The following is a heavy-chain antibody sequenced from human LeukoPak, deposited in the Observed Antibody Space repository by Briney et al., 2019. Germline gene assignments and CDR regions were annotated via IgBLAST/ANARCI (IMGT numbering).Heavy chain of an antibody. Sequence: GGSLRLSCAASGFTFSSYGMHWVRQAPGKGLEWVAVIWYDGSNKYYADSVKGRFTISRDNSKNTLYLQMNSLGAEDTAVYYCARSPPAVVYASPDYYYGMDVWGQGTTVTVSS. CDR3: ARSPPAVVYASPDYYYGMDV. J-gene: IGHJ6*02. CDR2: IWYDGSNK. V-gene: IGHV3-33*01. D-gene: IGHD2-8*02. CDR1: GFTFSSYG.